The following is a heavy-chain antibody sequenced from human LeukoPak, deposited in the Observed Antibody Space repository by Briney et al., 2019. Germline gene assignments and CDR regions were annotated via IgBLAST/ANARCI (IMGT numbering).Heavy chain of an antibody. J-gene: IGHJ5*02. CDR3: AREGPVWYSSSWDNWFDP. Sequence: SETLSLTCTVSGGSISSYYWSWIRQPPGKGLEWIGEINHSGSTNYNPSLKSRVTISVDTSKNQFSLKLSSVTAADTAVYYCAREGPVWYSSSWDNWFDPWGQGTLVTVSS. CDR1: GGSISSYY. V-gene: IGHV4-34*01. CDR2: INHSGST. D-gene: IGHD6-13*01.